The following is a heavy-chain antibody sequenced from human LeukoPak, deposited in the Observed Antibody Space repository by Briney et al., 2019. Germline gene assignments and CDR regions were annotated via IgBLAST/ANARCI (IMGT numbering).Heavy chain of an antibody. D-gene: IGHD1-7*01. Sequence: GESLKISCKGSGYSFTSYWIGWVRQMPGKGLEWMGIIYPGDSDTRYSPSFQGQVTISADKSISTAYLQWSSLKASNTAMYYCARGHSGITGTTTIRFDPWGQGTLVTVSS. V-gene: IGHV5-51*01. CDR2: IYPGDSDT. CDR1: GYSFTSYW. J-gene: IGHJ5*02. CDR3: ARGHSGITGTTTIRFDP.